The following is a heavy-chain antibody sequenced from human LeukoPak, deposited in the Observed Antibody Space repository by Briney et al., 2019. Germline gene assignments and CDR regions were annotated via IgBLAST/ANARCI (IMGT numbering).Heavy chain of an antibody. CDR2: ISGSGGST. Sequence: PGGSLRLSCAASGFTFSSYWLSWVRQAPGKGLEWVSAISGSGGSTYYADSVKGRFTISRDNSKNTLYLQMNSLRAEDTAVYYCAKRAGITMIVVVMYYFDYWGQGTLVTVSS. D-gene: IGHD3-22*01. J-gene: IGHJ4*02. CDR1: GFTFSSYW. CDR3: AKRAGITMIVVVMYYFDY. V-gene: IGHV3-23*01.